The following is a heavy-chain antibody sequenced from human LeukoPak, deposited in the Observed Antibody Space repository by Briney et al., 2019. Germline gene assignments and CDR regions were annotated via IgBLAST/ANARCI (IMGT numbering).Heavy chain of an antibody. CDR1: GGTFSIYA. Sequence: ASVKVSSKVSGGTFSIYAISWVRQAPGQGREWIGGIIPILGTANYAQKFQDRVTISADESASTAYRELSRLRSEDTAVYYCASIAIKPYWGQGTLVTVPS. CDR3: ASIAIKPY. D-gene: IGHD3-16*02. V-gene: IGHV1-69*13. CDR2: IIPILGTA. J-gene: IGHJ4*02.